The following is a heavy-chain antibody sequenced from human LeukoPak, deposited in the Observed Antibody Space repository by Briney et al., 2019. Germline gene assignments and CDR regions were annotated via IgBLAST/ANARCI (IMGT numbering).Heavy chain of an antibody. V-gene: IGHV1-46*01. J-gene: IGHJ3*02. CDR1: RYTFTSYY. D-gene: IGHD2-21*01. Sequence: ASVKVSCKASRYTFTSYYMHWVRQAPGQGLEWMGIINPSGGSTSYAQKFQGRVTMTRDTSTSTVYMELSSLRSEDTAVYYCARDHGVIRDAGGDAFDIWGQGTMVTVSS. CDR3: ARDHGVIRDAGGDAFDI. CDR2: INPSGGST.